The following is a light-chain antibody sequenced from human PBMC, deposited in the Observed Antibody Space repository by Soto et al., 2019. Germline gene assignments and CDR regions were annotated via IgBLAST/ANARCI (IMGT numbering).Light chain of an antibody. CDR2: QVN. CDR3: SAFTSTSTDV. CDR1: SSDVGGCDC. V-gene: IGLV2-14*01. J-gene: IGLJ1*01. Sequence: QSALTQPASVSGSPGQSITISCTGTSSDVGGCDCVSWYQQHPGKVPKLMIYQVNNRPSGVSNRFSGSKSGNTASLTISGLQAEDEADYYCSAFTSTSTDVFGTGTKLTVL.